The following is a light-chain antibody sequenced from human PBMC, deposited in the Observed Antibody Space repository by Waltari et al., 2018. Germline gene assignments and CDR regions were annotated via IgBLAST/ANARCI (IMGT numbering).Light chain of an antibody. CDR2: DAS. Sequence: EIVLTQSPATLSLSPGESATLSCRASQSVSSYLAWYQQKPGQAPRLLIYDASNRATGIPARFSGSGSGTDFTLTISSLEPEDFAVYYCQQRSNWSLTFGPGTKVDIK. J-gene: IGKJ3*01. V-gene: IGKV3-11*01. CDR3: QQRSNWSLT. CDR1: QSVSSY.